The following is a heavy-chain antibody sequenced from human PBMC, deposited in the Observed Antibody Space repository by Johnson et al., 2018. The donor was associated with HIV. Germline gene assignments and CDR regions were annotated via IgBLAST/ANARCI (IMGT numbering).Heavy chain of an antibody. CDR3: ARGSGSYGDSFDS. CDR1: GFTFSSYD. D-gene: IGHD1-26*01. CDR2: IGTAGDT. J-gene: IGHJ3*02. V-gene: IGHV3-13*01. Sequence: VQLVESGGGLVQPGGSLRLSCAASGFTFSSYDMHWVRQATGKGLEWVSAIGTAGDTYYPGSVKGRFTISRENAKNSLYLQMNSLRAGDTAVYSCARGSGSYGDSFDSWGQGTMVTVSS.